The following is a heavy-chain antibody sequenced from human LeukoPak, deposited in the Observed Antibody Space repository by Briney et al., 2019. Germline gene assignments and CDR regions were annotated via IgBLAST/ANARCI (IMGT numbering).Heavy chain of an antibody. CDR2: IKQDGSEK. J-gene: IGHJ6*03. V-gene: IGHV3-7*01. CDR3: ARHPGDFTGIVNYYYMDV. Sequence: PGGSLRLSCAASGFTFSSYWMSWVRQAPGKGLEWVANIKQDGSEKYYADSVKGRFTISRDNSNNTLFLQMNSLRPEDSAIYYCARHPGDFTGIVNYYYMDVWGKGTTVTVSS. CDR1: GFTFSSYW. D-gene: IGHD1-26*01.